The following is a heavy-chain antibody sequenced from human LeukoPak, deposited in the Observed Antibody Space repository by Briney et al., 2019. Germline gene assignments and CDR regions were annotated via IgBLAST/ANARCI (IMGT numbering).Heavy chain of an antibody. Sequence: GGSLRLSCAASGFSFSSYGMHWVRQAPGKGLEWVAFIRNDGSNEYYADSVKGRFTISRDNSKNTLYLQMNSLRAEDTALYFCARALFPDDAFDIWGQGTMVTVFS. D-gene: IGHD3-10*02. CDR1: GFSFSSYG. CDR3: ARALFPDDAFDI. J-gene: IGHJ3*02. CDR2: IRNDGSNE. V-gene: IGHV3-30*02.